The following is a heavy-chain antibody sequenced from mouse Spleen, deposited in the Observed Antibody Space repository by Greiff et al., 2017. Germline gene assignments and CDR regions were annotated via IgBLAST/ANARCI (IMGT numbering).Heavy chain of an antibody. CDR3: ASTMIVYYAMDY. CDR1: GFNIKDYY. J-gene: IGHJ4*01. V-gene: IGHV14-2*01. Sequence: DVHLVESGAELVKPGASVKLSCTASGFNIKDYYMHWVKQRTEQGLEWIGRIDPEDGETKYAPKFQGKATITADTSSNTAYLQLSSLTSEDTAVYYCASTMIVYYAMDYWGQGTSVTVSS. D-gene: IGHD2-4*01. CDR2: IDPEDGET.